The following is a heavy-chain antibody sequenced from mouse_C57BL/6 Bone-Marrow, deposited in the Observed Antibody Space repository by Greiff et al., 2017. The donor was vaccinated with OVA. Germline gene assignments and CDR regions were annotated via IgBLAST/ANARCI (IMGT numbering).Heavy chain of an antibody. D-gene: IGHD1-1*01. Sequence: QVQLQHSGAELVRPGTSVKMSCKASGYTFTNYWIGWAKQRPGHGLEWIGDIYPGGGYTNYNEKFKGKATLTADKSSSTAYMQFSSLTSEDSAIYYCARNSYYGSSLYWYFDVWGTGTTVTVSS. CDR1: GYTFTNYW. J-gene: IGHJ1*03. CDR2: IYPGGGYT. V-gene: IGHV1-63*01. CDR3: ARNSYYGSSLYWYFDV.